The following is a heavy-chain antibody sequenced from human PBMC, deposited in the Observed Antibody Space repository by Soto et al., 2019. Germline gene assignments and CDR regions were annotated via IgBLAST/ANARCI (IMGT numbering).Heavy chain of an antibody. Sequence: GGSLRLSCAASGFTFTRYSMDWVRQAPGKGLEWVSSISSTTNYIYYGDSMKGRFTISRDNAKNSLYLEMNSLRAEDTAVYYCARESEGLTSNFDYWGQGTLVTVSS. V-gene: IGHV3-21*06. J-gene: IGHJ4*02. CDR2: ISSTTNYI. CDR1: GFTFTRYS. CDR3: ARESEGLTSNFDY.